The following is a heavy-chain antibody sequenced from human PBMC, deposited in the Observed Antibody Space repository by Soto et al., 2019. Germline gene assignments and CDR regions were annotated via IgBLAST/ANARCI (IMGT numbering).Heavy chain of an antibody. D-gene: IGHD6-13*01. CDR3: ARAKSYSSSWNKWFDT. Sequence: SVKVSCKASGYTFTSYAMHWVRQAPGQRLEWMGWINAGNGNTKYSQKFQGRVTITRDTSASTAYMELSSLRSEDTAVYYCARAKSYSSSWNKWFDTWGQGTRGT. V-gene: IGHV1-3*01. CDR1: GYTFTSYA. CDR2: INAGNGNT. J-gene: IGHJ5*02.